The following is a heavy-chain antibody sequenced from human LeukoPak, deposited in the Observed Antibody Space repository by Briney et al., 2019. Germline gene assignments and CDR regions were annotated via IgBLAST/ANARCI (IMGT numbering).Heavy chain of an antibody. D-gene: IGHD1-26*01. CDR3: ASADTTRTWYYFDY. V-gene: IGHV7-4-1*02. Sequence: ASVKVSCKASGYTFTSYAMNWVRQAPGQGLEWMGWINTNTGNPTYAQGFTGRFVFSLDTSVSTAYLQISSLKAEDTAVYYCASADTTRTWYYFDYWGQGTLVTVSS. CDR2: INTNTGNP. CDR1: GYTFTSYA. J-gene: IGHJ4*02.